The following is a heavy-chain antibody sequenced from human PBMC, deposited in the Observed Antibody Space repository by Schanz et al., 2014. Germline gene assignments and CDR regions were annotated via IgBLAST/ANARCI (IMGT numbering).Heavy chain of an antibody. V-gene: IGHV3-33*06. CDR1: GFTFSSNA. J-gene: IGHJ6*02. CDR3: VKDLQRELLRDDHYYGMDV. D-gene: IGHD1-26*01. Sequence: VQLLESGGGLVQPGGSLRLSCAASGFTFSSNAMCWVRQAPGKGLEWVAVVCYDGSKKYYADSVKGRFTTSRDNSKNTMYLQMNSLRAEDTAVYYCVKDLQRELLRDDHYYGMDVWGQGTTVTVSS. CDR2: VCYDGSKK.